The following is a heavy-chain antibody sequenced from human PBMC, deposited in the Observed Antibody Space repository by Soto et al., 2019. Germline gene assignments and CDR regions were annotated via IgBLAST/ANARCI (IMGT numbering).Heavy chain of an antibody. Sequence: EVQLLESGGGLVQPGGSLRLSCAASGFTFSSYAMNWVRQAPGKGLEWVSGISGNGGNTYYADAVRGRFTISRDKSKNTLYLQMKSLRAEDTAVYYCAKVKGCSGGSCYVLDYWGQGTLVTVSS. D-gene: IGHD2-15*01. CDR3: AKVKGCSGGSCYVLDY. CDR2: ISGNGGNT. CDR1: GFTFSSYA. J-gene: IGHJ4*02. V-gene: IGHV3-23*01.